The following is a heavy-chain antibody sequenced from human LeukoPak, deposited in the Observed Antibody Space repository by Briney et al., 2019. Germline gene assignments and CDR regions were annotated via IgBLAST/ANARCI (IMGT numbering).Heavy chain of an antibody. V-gene: IGHV3-7*01. CDR2: IKPDGSAE. D-gene: IGHD2-2*01. CDR1: GFRFDTHW. J-gene: IGHJ4*02. CDR3: SGRSGFSSIY. Sequence: PGGSLRLSCEASGFRFDTHWMNWVRQFPGGGLEWVANIKPDGSAEYYLDSVKGRFSISRDNVKNLVYLQLNSLRTEDTAVYYCSGRSGFSSIYWGQGTLVTVSS.